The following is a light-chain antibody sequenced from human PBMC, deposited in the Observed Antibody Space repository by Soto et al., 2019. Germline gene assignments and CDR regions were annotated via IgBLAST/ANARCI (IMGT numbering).Light chain of an antibody. CDR1: QAVFRDSSGRHL. V-gene: IGKV4-1*01. CDR3: QQIYSPPLFT. J-gene: IGKJ2*01. CDR2: WAS. Sequence: DIVMTQSPDSLAVSLGERASITCRSSQAVFRDSSGRHLLAWYQQKPGQPPKLLIYWASTRESGVPDRFSGRGYGTVFTLTISSMQAEDVAVYYCQQIYSPPLFTFSQGTKLEI.